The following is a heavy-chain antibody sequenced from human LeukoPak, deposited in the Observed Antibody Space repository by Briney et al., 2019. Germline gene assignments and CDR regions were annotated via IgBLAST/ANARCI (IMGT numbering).Heavy chain of an antibody. Sequence: SETLSLTCAVSGGSISSSNWWSWVRQPPGKGLEWIGEIYHSGSTNYNPSLKSRVTISIDRSKNQFSLKLSSVTAADTAVYYCARDPLTTVAPNGGWGQGTLVTVSS. D-gene: IGHD4-23*01. CDR1: GGSISSSNW. V-gene: IGHV4-4*02. CDR2: IYHSGST. J-gene: IGHJ4*02. CDR3: ARDPLTTVAPNGG.